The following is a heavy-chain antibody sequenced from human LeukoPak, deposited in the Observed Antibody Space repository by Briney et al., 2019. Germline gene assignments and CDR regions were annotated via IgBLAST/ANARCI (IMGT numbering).Heavy chain of an antibody. CDR2: MNQDGSEK. CDR1: GFTFSGSW. Sequence: GGPLRLSCAASGFTFSGSWMAWVRQAPGKGLEWVANMNQDGSEKNYVDSVKGRFTISRDNAKNTLSLQMNSLRVEDTAVYYCAKGSSGSRPYYFDYWGQGSLVTVSS. D-gene: IGHD3-10*01. V-gene: IGHV3-7*03. CDR3: AKGSSGSRPYYFDY. J-gene: IGHJ4*02.